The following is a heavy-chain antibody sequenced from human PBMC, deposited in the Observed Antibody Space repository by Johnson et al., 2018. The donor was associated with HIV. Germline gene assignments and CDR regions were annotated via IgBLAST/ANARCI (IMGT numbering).Heavy chain of an antibody. V-gene: IGHV3-7*01. Sequence: VQLVESGGGLVQPGGSLRLSCAASGFTFSSYWMSWVRQAPGKGLEWVANIKQDGSEKYYVDSVKGRFTISRDNAKHSLYLQMNSLRAEDTAVYYCARESTYCGGDCYDAFDIWGQGTMVTVSS. CDR1: GFTFSSYW. D-gene: IGHD2-21*02. CDR3: ARESTYCGGDCYDAFDI. J-gene: IGHJ3*02. CDR2: IKQDGSEK.